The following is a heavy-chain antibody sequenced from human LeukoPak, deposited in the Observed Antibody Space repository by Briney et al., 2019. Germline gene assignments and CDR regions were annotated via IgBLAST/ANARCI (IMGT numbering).Heavy chain of an antibody. V-gene: IGHV3-30*02. Sequence: GGSLRLSCAASGFTFSSYGMHWVRQAPGKGLEWVAFIRYDGSNKYYADSVKGRFTISRDNSKNTLYLQMNSLRAEDTAVYYCAKGLWAYSSSSYYFDYWGQGTLVTVSS. CDR3: AKGLWAYSSSSYYFDY. D-gene: IGHD6-13*01. CDR1: GFTFSSYG. CDR2: IRYDGSNK. J-gene: IGHJ4*02.